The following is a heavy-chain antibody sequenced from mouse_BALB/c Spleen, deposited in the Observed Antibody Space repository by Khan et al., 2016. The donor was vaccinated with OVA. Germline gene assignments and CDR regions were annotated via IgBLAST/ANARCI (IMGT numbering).Heavy chain of an antibody. CDR1: GYTFTNFG. CDR3: ARRGWLPLYAMDY. Sequence: QIQLVQSGPELKKPGETVKISCKASGYTFTNFGMNWVKQAPGKGLKWMGWINTYTGEPTYADDFKGRFAFSLETSASTAYLQINTLKNEDTATSFYARRGWLPLYAMDYWGQGTSVTVSS. CDR2: INTYTGEP. V-gene: IGHV9-3-1*01. J-gene: IGHJ4*01. D-gene: IGHD2-3*01.